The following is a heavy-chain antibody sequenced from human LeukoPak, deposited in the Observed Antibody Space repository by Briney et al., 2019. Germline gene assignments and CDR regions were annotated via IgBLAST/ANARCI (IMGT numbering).Heavy chain of an antibody. J-gene: IGHJ6*02. CDR1: GYTFTGYY. Sequence: ASVKVSCKASGYTFTGYYMHWVRQAPGQGLEWMGWINPNSGNTGYAQKFQGRVTMTRNTSISTAYMELSSLRSEDTAVYYCARLVLSSWYSGWPGYYGMDVWGQGTTVTVSS. CDR3: ARLVLSSWYSGWPGYYGMDV. CDR2: INPNSGNT. V-gene: IGHV1-8*02. D-gene: IGHD6-13*01.